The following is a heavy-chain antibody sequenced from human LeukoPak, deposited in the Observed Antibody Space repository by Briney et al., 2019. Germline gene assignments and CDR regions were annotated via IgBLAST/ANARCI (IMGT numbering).Heavy chain of an antibody. D-gene: IGHD3-3*01. CDR1: GGSMSGYY. J-gene: IGHJ6*03. CDR2: INDSGSV. V-gene: IGHV4-59*08. Sequence: SETLSLSCSVSGGSMSGYYWTWIRQSPGKGLEWIGNINDSGSVRYNPSLKSRVAISLYTSKIQFSLDLSSVTAADTAVYFCARQRHDTRSGYCSGGFYYMDVWGKGTTVTVS. CDR3: ARQRHDTRSGYCSGGFYYMDV.